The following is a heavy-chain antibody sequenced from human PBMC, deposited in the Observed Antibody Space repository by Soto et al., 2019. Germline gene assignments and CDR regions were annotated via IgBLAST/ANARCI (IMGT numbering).Heavy chain of an antibody. D-gene: IGHD6-13*01. CDR1: GYTFTGYY. Sequence: ASVKVSCKASGYTFTGYYMHWVRRAPGQGLEWMGWINPNSGGTNYAQKFQGRVTMTRDTSISTAYMELSRLRSDDTAVYYCARVFLLRQQLVNFDYWGQGTLATVSS. CDR3: ARVFLLRQQLVNFDY. J-gene: IGHJ4*02. V-gene: IGHV1-2*02. CDR2: INPNSGGT.